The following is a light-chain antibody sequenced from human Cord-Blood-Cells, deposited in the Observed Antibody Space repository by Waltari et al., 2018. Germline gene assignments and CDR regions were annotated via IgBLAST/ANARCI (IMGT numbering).Light chain of an antibody. CDR2: AAS. V-gene: IGKV3-11*01. J-gene: IGKJ4*01. Sequence: EIVLTQSPATLSLSPGERATLSCRASQRVSSYLAWYQQKPGQAPRLLIYAASNRATGIPARFSGSGSGTDFTLTISSLEPEDFAVYYCQQRSNWPFGGGTKVEIK. CDR1: QRVSSY. CDR3: QQRSNWP.